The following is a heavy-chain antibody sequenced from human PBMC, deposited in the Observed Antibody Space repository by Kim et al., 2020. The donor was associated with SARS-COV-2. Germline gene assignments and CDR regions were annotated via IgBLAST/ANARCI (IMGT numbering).Heavy chain of an antibody. CDR3: ARETIAAAGTQYYFDY. Sequence: SETLSLTCTVSGGSISSGGYYWSWIRQHPGKGLEWIGYIYYSGSTYYNPSLKSRVTISVDTSKNQFSLKLSSVTAADTAVYYCARETIAAAGTQYYFDYWGQGTLVTVSS. CDR2: IYYSGST. V-gene: IGHV4-31*03. J-gene: IGHJ4*02. CDR1: GGSISSGGYY. D-gene: IGHD6-13*01.